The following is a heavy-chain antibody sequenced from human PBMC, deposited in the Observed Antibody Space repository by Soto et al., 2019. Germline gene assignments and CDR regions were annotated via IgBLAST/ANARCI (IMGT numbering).Heavy chain of an antibody. Sequence: SVKVSCKASGGTFSSYAISWVRQAPGQGLEWMGGIIPIFGTANYAQKFQGRVTITADTSTSTAYMELRSLRSDDTAVYYCASRPDLGGGPFDYWGQGTLVTVSS. V-gene: IGHV1-69*06. CDR2: IIPIFGTA. J-gene: IGHJ4*02. CDR3: ASRPDLGGGPFDY. D-gene: IGHD3-16*01. CDR1: GGTFSSYA.